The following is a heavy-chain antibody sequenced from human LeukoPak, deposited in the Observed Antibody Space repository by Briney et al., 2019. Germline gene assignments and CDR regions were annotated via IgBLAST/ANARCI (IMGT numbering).Heavy chain of an antibody. Sequence: GGSLRLSCAASGFTFSSYGMHWVRQAPGKGLEWVAFIRYDGSNKYYADSVKGRFTISRDNAKNSLYLQMNSLRAEDTAVYYCARVLDGGFDYWGQGTLVTVSS. CDR1: GFTFSSYG. J-gene: IGHJ4*02. CDR3: ARVLDGGFDY. V-gene: IGHV3-30*02. CDR2: IRYDGSNK. D-gene: IGHD3-16*01.